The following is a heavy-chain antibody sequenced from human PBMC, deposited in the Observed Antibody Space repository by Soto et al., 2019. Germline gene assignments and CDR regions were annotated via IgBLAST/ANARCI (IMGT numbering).Heavy chain of an antibody. CDR2: ISYDGSNK. D-gene: IGHD3-22*01. V-gene: IGHV3-30-3*01. J-gene: IGHJ2*01. CDR3: ARVRGGTTMIVVVITTDGYFDL. CDR1: GFTFSSYA. Sequence: QVQLVESGGGVVQPGRSLRLSCAASGFTFSSYAMHWVRQAPGKGLEWVAVISYDGSNKYYADSVKGRFTISRDNSKNTLYLQMNSLRAEDTAVYYCARVRGGTTMIVVVITTDGYFDLWGRGTLVTVSS.